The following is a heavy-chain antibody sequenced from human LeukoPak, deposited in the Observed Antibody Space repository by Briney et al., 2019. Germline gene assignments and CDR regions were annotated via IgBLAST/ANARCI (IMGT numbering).Heavy chain of an antibody. J-gene: IGHJ4*02. V-gene: IGHV3-33*01. Sequence: GRSLRLSCAASGFTFSTYGMHWVRQAPGKGLEWVAVIWYDGTNECYADSVKGRFTISRDNSKNTLYLQMNSLRAEDTAVYYCARETSGSNFYDYWGQGTLVTVSS. D-gene: IGHD1-26*01. CDR3: ARETSGSNFYDY. CDR2: IWYDGTNE. CDR1: GFTFSTYG.